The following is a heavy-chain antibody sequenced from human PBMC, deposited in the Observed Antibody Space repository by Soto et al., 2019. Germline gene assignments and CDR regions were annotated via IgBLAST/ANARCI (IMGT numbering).Heavy chain of an antibody. J-gene: IGHJ4*02. V-gene: IGHV3-74*01. CDR1: GFAFTTYW. CDR3: ASLSASPFAPRPFDH. Sequence: GGSLRLSCEVSGFAFTTYWIHWVRQAPGKGLVWVSGIKSDGTTTTYADSVKGRFTISRDNAKNTLYLQMSSLSAEDTAVYYCASLSASPFAPRPFDHWGQGTQVTVSS. D-gene: IGHD2-2*01. CDR2: IKSDGTTT.